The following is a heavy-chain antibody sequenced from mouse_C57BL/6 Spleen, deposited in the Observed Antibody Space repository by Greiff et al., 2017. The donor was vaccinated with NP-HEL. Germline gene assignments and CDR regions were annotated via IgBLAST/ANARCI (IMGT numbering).Heavy chain of an antibody. CDR1: GFSLTSYG. Sequence: VQGVESGPGLVQPSQSLSITCTVSGFSLTSYGVHWVRQSPGKGLEWLGVIWSGGSTDYNAAFISRLSISKDNSKSQVFFKMNSLQADDTAIYYCAREGLRGYFDYWGQGTTLTVSS. CDR2: IWSGGST. V-gene: IGHV2-2*01. J-gene: IGHJ2*01. D-gene: IGHD2-4*01. CDR3: AREGLRGYFDY.